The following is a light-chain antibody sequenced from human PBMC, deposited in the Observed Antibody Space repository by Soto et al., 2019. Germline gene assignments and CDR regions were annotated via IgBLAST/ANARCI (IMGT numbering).Light chain of an antibody. CDR2: AAS. Sequence: DIQMTQSPSSLSASVGDRVTITCRASQGISNYLAWYQQRPGKVPQLLIYAASTLQSGVPSRSSGSGSGTDFTLTISSLQPEDVATYYCQNCHSAAFTFGPGTKVDIK. V-gene: IGKV1-27*01. J-gene: IGKJ3*01. CDR1: QGISNY. CDR3: QNCHSAAFT.